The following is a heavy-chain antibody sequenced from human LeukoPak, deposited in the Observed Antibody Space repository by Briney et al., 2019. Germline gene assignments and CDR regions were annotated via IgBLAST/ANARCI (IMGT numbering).Heavy chain of an antibody. CDR2: ISGSVGST. V-gene: IGHV3-23*01. D-gene: IGHD2-15*01. CDR3: AKGIYCSGGTCWDDAFDF. J-gene: IGHJ3*01. Sequence: GGSLRLSCAASGFTFSSYAMSWVRQAPGKGLEWVSAISGSVGSTHYADSVKGRFTISRDNSKNTLYLQMNSLRAEDTAVYYCAKGIYCSGGTCWDDAFDFWGQGTMVTVSS. CDR1: GFTFSSYA.